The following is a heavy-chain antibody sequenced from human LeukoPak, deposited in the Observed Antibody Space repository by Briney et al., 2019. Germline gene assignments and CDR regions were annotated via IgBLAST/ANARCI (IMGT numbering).Heavy chain of an antibody. CDR3: ARALHCSSTSCPFDY. CDR1: GYTFTGYY. J-gene: IGHJ4*02. Sequence: ASVKVSCKASGYTFTGYYMHWVRQAPGQGLEWMGWINPNSGGTNYAQKLQGRVTMTRDTSISTAYMELSRLRSDDTAVYYCARALHCSSTSCPFDYWGQGTLVTVSS. D-gene: IGHD2-2*01. V-gene: IGHV1-2*02. CDR2: INPNSGGT.